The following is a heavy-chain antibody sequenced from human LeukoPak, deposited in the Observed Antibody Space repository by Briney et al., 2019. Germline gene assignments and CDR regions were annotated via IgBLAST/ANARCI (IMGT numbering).Heavy chain of an antibody. CDR2: ISGSGGSA. J-gene: IGHJ4*02. CDR1: GFTFSSYA. V-gene: IGHV3-23*01. CDR3: AKESLVVPAAMLNY. D-gene: IGHD2-2*01. Sequence: GGSLRLSCAASGFTFSSYAMSWVRQAPGKGLEWVSAISGSGGSAYYADSVKGRFTISRDNSKNTLYLQMNSLRAEDTAVYCCAKESLVVPAAMLNYWGQGTLVTVSS.